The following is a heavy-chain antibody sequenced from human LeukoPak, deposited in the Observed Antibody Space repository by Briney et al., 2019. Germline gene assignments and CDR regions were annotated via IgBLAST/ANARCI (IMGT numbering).Heavy chain of an antibody. V-gene: IGHV4-39*07. D-gene: IGHD4-23*01. J-gene: IGHJ4*02. CDR2: IYYSGST. CDR1: GGSISSSSYY. Sequence: SETLSLTCTVSGGSISSSSYYWGWIRQPPGKGLEWIGSIYYSGSTYYNPSLKSRVTISVDTSKNQFSLKLSSVTAADTAVYYCRGEPMTTVDPLDYWGQGTLVTVSS. CDR3: RGEPMTTVDPLDY.